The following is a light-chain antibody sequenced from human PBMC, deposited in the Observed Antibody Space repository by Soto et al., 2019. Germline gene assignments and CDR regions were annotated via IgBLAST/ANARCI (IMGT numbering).Light chain of an antibody. J-gene: IGLJ1*01. V-gene: IGLV2-14*03. CDR1: SSDVGAYDY. Sequence: VLPQPAAVSGSPGQWSSITCTGTSSDVGAYDYVSWYQQHPDKAPKLMIYEASYRPSGVSIRLSGSKSVNTATLAISRLQAEDEADYDCSSYTTSSTRVFGTGTQVTV. CDR2: EAS. CDR3: SSYTTSSTRV.